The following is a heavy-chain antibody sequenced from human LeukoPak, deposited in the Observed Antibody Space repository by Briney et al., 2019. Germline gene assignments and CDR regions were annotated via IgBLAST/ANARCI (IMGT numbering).Heavy chain of an antibody. CDR2: ISSSSSYI. V-gene: IGHV3-21*01. CDR1: GFIFSTYN. CDR3: AREASGDYGDYYYYMDV. Sequence: SGGSLRLSCAASGFIFSTYNIDWVRQAPGKGLEWVSSISSSSSYIYYADSVKGRFTISRDDAKNSLYLQMNSLRAEDTAVYYCAREASGDYGDYYYYMDVWGKGTTVTVSS. D-gene: IGHD4-17*01. J-gene: IGHJ6*03.